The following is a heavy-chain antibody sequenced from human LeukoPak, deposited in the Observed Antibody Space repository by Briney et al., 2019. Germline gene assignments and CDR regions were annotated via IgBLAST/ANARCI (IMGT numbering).Heavy chain of an antibody. CDR1: GGTFSSYA. J-gene: IGHJ5*02. CDR3: ARFRGYYFRWFDP. V-gene: IGHV1-69*13. Sequence: GASVKVSCKASGGTFSSYAISWVRQAPGQGLEWMGGIIPIFGTANYAQKFQGRVTITADESTSTAYMELSSLRSEDTAVYYCARFRGYYFRWFDPWGQGTLVTVSS. CDR2: IIPIFGTA. D-gene: IGHD3-22*01.